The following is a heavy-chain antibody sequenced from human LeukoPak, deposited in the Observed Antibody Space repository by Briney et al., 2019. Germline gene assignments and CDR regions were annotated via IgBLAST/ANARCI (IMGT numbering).Heavy chain of an antibody. J-gene: IGHJ4*02. D-gene: IGHD6-13*01. V-gene: IGHV3-30*02. CDR2: IRYDGSNK. CDR1: GFTFSSYG. CDR3: APAAGIAASPFDY. Sequence: PGGSLRLSCAASGFTFSSYGMHWVRQAPGKGLEWVAFIRYDGSNKYYADSVKGRFTISRDNSKNTLYLQMNSLRAEDTAVYYCAPAAGIAASPFDYWGQGTLDTVSS.